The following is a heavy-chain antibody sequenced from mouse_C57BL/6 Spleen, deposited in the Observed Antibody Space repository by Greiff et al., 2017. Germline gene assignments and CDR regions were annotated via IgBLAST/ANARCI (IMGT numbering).Heavy chain of an antibody. D-gene: IGHD2-10*02. CDR3: ARSGYGNHWYFDV. V-gene: IGHV1-55*01. CDR1: GYTFTSYW. J-gene: IGHJ1*03. Sequence: QVQLQQPGAELVKPGASVKMSCKASGYTFTSYWITWVKQRPGQGLEWIGDIYPGSGSTNYNEKFKSKATLTVDTSSSTAYMRLSSLTSEDSAVYYCARSGYGNHWYFDVWGTGTTVTVSS. CDR2: IYPGSGST.